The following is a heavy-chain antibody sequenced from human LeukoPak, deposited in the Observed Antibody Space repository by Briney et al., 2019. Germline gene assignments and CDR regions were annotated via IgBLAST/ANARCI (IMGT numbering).Heavy chain of an antibody. CDR2: VYYSGNT. J-gene: IGHJ4*02. CDR1: GGSISSSSYY. V-gene: IGHV4-39*01. Sequence: SETLSLTCTVSGGSISSSSYYWVWVRQPPGKGLEWIASVYYSGNTFYKSSLKSRVTISGDTSKNQFSLKLSSVTAADTAVYYCARHEHGSGYSVYFDYWGQGTLVTVSS. D-gene: IGHD3-22*01. CDR3: ARHEHGSGYSVYFDY.